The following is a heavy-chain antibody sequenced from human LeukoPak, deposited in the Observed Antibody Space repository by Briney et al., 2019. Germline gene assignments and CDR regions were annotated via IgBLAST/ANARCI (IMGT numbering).Heavy chain of an antibody. V-gene: IGHV1-2*02. CDR2: INPNSGGT. CDR3: AAAAPRPPYYYYGMDV. D-gene: IGHD6-13*01. J-gene: IGHJ6*02. Sequence: GASVKVSCKASGYTFTGYYMHWVRQAPGQGLEWMGWINPNSGGTNYAQKFQGRVTMTRDTSISTAYMELSRLRSDDTAVYYCAAAAPRPPYYYYGMDVWGQGTTVTVSS. CDR1: GYTFTGYY.